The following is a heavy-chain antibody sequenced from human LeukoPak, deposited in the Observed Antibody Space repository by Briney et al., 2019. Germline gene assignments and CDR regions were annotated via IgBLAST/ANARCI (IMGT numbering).Heavy chain of an antibody. V-gene: IGHV3-30*04. D-gene: IGHD6-13*01. Sequence: GRSLRLSCAASGFTFSSYAMHWVRQAPGKGLEWVAVISYDGSNKYYADSVKGRFTISRDNSKNTLYLQMNSLRAEDTAVYYCAKDGGIAAAGTLPFDYWGQGTLVTVSS. CDR2: ISYDGSNK. CDR1: GFTFSSYA. J-gene: IGHJ4*02. CDR3: AKDGGIAAAGTLPFDY.